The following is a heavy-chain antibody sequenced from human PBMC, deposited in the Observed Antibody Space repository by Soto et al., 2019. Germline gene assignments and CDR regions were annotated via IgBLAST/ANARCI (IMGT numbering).Heavy chain of an antibody. CDR2: ISYDGSNK. CDR1: GFTFSSYA. J-gene: IGHJ4*02. Sequence: GGSLRLSCAASGFTFSSYAMHWVRQAPGKGLEWVAVISYDGSNKYYADSVKGRFTISRDNSKNRLYLQMNSLRAEDTAVYDCARDHSSSFDYWGQGTLVTVSS. V-gene: IGHV3-30-3*01. D-gene: IGHD6-13*01. CDR3: ARDHSSSFDY.